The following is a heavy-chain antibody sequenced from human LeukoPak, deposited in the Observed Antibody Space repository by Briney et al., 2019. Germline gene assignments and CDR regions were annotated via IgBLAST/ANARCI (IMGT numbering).Heavy chain of an antibody. CDR3: AKGVGVAVAWYVDY. CDR1: GFTFDDYA. Sequence: PGGSLRLSCAASGFTFDDYAMHWDRQAPGKGLEWVSGISWNSGSIGYADSVKGRFTISRDNAKNSLYLQMNSLRAEDTALYYCAKGVGVAVAWYVDYWGQGTLVTVSS. V-gene: IGHV3-9*01. D-gene: IGHD6-19*01. CDR2: ISWNSGSI. J-gene: IGHJ4*02.